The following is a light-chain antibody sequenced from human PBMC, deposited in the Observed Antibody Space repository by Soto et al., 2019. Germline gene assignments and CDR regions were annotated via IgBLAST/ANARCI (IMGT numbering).Light chain of an antibody. Sequence: ENVLTQSPGTLSLSPGDRATLSCRASQSVRSSYLAWYQQKPGQAPRLLIFGASNRATGIPDRFSGSGSGTDFTLTISRLEPEDFAVYYCQQYGSSGTFGQGTKVDI. CDR2: GAS. V-gene: IGKV3-20*01. CDR3: QQYGSSGT. CDR1: QSVRSSY. J-gene: IGKJ1*01.